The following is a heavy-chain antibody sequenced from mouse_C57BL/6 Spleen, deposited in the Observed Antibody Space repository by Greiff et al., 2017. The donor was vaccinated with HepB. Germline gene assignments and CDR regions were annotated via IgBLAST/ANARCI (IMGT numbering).Heavy chain of an antibody. V-gene: IGHV1-53*01. CDR2: INPSNGGT. Sequence: QVQLKESGPELVKPGASVKLSCKASGYTFTGYWMHWVKQSPGQGLEWIGNINPSNGGTNYNEKFKSKATLTVDKSSSTAYMQLSSLTSEDSAVYYCARRNYYYGSSYAMDYWGQGTSVTGSS. J-gene: IGHJ4*01. CDR3: ARRNYYYGSSYAMDY. D-gene: IGHD1-1*01. CDR1: GYTFTGYW.